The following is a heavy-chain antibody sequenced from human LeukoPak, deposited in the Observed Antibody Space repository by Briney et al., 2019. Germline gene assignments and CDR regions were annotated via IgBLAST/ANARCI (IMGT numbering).Heavy chain of an antibody. D-gene: IGHD3-16*01. J-gene: IGHJ3*02. CDR1: VGPHRCYH. Sequence: AEPLSLPCSLSVGPHRCYHWSWIPQPPGEGLEWIGYIYYSGTIIYNPSLKNRVNLSVDTSKNQFSLKLNSLTAADTTVYYCARGSGGGGDAFDIWGQGTMVTVSS. CDR3: ARGSGGGGDAFDI. CDR2: IYYSGTI. V-gene: IGHV4-59*01.